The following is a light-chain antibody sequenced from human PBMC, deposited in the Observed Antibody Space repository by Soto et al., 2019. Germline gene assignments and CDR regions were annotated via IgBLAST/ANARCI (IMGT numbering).Light chain of an antibody. CDR2: DVS. V-gene: IGLV2-14*01. J-gene: IGLJ1*01. CDR1: SSDVGGYNY. CDR3: SSYSISSTRYV. Sequence: QSALTQPASVSGSPGQSITISCTGTSSDVGGYNYVSWYQQHPGKAPKVMIYDVSNRPSGVSNRFSGSKSGNTASLTISGLQADDEADYYCSSYSISSTRYVFGTGTKLTVL.